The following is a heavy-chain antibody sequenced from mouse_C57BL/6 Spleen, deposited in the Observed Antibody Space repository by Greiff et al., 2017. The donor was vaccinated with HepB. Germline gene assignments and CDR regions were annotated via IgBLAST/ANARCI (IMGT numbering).Heavy chain of an antibody. CDR1: GYSITSGYY. Sequence: ESGPGLVKPSQSLSLTCSVTGYSITSGYYWNWIRQFPGNKLEWMGYISYDGSNNYNPSLKNRISITRDTSKNQFFLKLNSVTTEDTATYYCARKGYYLYFDYWGQGTTLTVSS. CDR3: ARKGYYLYFDY. V-gene: IGHV3-6*01. CDR2: ISYDGSN. J-gene: IGHJ2*01. D-gene: IGHD1-1*01.